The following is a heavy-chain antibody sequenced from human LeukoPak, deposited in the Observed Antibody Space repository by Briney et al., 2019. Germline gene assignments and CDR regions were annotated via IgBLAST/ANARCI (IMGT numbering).Heavy chain of an antibody. D-gene: IGHD1-26*01. Sequence: SETLSLTCTVSGGSISSYYWSWIRQPPGKGLDWIGYIYYSGSTNYNPSLKSRVTISVDTSKNQFSLKLSSVTAADTAVYYCARGSGGSYSNWFDPWGQGTLVTVSS. CDR2: IYYSGST. CDR3: ARGSGGSYSNWFDP. J-gene: IGHJ5*02. V-gene: IGHV4-59*01. CDR1: GGSISSYY.